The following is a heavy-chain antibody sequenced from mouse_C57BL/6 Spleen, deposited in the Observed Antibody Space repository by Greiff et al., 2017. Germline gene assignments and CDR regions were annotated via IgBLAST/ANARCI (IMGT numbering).Heavy chain of an antibody. Sequence: VQLQQSDAELVKPGASVKISCKVSGYTFTDHTIHWMKQRPEQGLEWIGYIYPRDGSTKYNEKFKGKATLTADKSTSTAYMQLSSLTSEDSAVYFCARVSPTGAPYFDYWGQGTTLTVSS. V-gene: IGHV1-78*01. CDR3: ARVSPTGAPYFDY. CDR1: GYTFTDHT. CDR2: IYPRDGST. D-gene: IGHD4-1*02. J-gene: IGHJ2*01.